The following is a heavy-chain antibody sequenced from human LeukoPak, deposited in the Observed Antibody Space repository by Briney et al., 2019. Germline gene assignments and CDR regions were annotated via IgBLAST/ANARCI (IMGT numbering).Heavy chain of an antibody. CDR1: GFTFNNAW. CDR2: ISGSGGST. D-gene: IGHD3-10*01. CDR3: AKDRDEGFGELLPVVFDY. J-gene: IGHJ4*02. V-gene: IGHV3-23*01. Sequence: GGPLRLSCAASGFTFNNAWMSWVRQAPGKGLEWVSSISGSGGSTHYADSVKGRFTISRDNSKNALFLQMNSLRAEDTAVYYCAKDRDEGFGELLPVVFDYWGQGTRVTVSS.